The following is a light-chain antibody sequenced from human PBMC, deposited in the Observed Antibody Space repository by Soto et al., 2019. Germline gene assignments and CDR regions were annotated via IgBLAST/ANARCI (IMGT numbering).Light chain of an antibody. V-gene: IGLV2-14*01. Sequence: QSVLTQPPSASGSAGQSVTISCTGTSTDVGGYNYVSWYQQHPGKAPKLMISEVTNRPSGVSDRFSGSKSGNAASLTISGLQAEDEAYYFCFSFTTAHTHIFGTGTKVTVL. CDR3: FSFTTAHTHI. J-gene: IGLJ1*01. CDR1: STDVGGYNY. CDR2: EVT.